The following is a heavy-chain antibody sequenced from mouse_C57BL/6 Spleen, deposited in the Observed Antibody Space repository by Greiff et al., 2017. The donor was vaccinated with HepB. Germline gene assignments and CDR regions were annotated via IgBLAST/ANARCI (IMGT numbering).Heavy chain of an antibody. J-gene: IGHJ2*01. CDR1: GYSFTDYN. Sequence: EVKVVESGPELVKPGASVKISCKASGYSFTDYNMNWVKQSNGKSLEWIGVINPNYGTTSYNQKFKGKATLTVDQSSSTAYMQLNSLTSEDSAVYYCARSRVYDYDAYYFDYWGQGTTLTVSS. D-gene: IGHD2-4*01. V-gene: IGHV1-39*01. CDR3: ARSRVYDYDAYYFDY. CDR2: INPNYGTT.